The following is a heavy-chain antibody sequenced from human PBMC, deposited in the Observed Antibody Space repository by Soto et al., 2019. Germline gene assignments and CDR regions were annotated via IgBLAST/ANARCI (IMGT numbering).Heavy chain of an antibody. CDR3: ARQLRILTGYSGHFAY. V-gene: IGHV4-39*01. J-gene: IGHJ4*02. CDR2: IYYSGGT. D-gene: IGHD3-9*01. Sequence: SETLSLTCTVSGGSISSSSYYWGWIRQPPGKGLEWIGSIYYSGGTYYNPSLKSRVTISVDTSKNQFSLKLSSVTAADTAVYYCARQLRILTGYSGHFAYWGQGTLVTVSS. CDR1: GGSISSSSYY.